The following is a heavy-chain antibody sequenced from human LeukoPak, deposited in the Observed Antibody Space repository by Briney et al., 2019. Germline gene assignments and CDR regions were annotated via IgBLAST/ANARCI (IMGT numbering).Heavy chain of an antibody. CDR2: INPNSGGT. CDR1: GYTFTDYY. CDR3: ARLNVVRGLYYLDY. V-gene: IGHV1-2*02. D-gene: IGHD3-10*01. J-gene: IGHJ4*02. Sequence: ASVKVSCKASGYTFTDYYIHWVRQAPGQGLEWMGWINPNSGGTDYAQKFQGRVTMTRDTSISTAYMELSRVRADDTAVYYCARLNVVRGLYYLDYWGQGTLVTVSS.